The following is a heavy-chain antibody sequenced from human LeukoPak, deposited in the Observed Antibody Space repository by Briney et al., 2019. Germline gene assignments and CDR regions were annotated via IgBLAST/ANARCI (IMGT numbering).Heavy chain of an antibody. V-gene: IGHV1-69-2*01. CDR1: GYTFTDYY. Sequence: GASVKVSCKASGYTFTDYYMHWVQQAPGKGLEWMGRIDPENGIAIYAEKFQGRVTITTDTSADTAYMQLSRLRSDDTAVYYCATLPTQRAMGVDFWGQGTLVTVSS. CDR3: ATLPTQRAMGVDF. J-gene: IGHJ4*02. D-gene: IGHD5-18*01. CDR2: IDPENGIA.